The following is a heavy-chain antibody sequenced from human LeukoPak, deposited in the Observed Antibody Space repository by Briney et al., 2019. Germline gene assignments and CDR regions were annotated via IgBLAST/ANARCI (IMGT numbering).Heavy chain of an antibody. D-gene: IGHD4-17*01. CDR1: GFTFSSYA. Sequence: GGSLRLSCAASGFTFSSYAMNWVRQAPGKGLEWVSSISGRGGSTYYADSVKGRFTLSRDNSKNTLYMQMNSLRAEDTAVYYCAKFRAVTPDYWGQGTLVTVSS. CDR2: ISGRGGST. CDR3: AKFRAVTPDY. J-gene: IGHJ4*02. V-gene: IGHV3-23*01.